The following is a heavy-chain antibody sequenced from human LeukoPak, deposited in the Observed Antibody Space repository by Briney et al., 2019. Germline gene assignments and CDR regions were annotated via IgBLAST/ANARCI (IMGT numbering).Heavy chain of an antibody. CDR2: ISGSGGST. CDR1: GFTFSTYA. Sequence: GGSLRLSCAASGFTFSTYAMGWVRQAPGKGLEWVSAISGSGGSTYYADSVKGRFTISRDNSKNTLYLQMNSLRAEDTAIYYCAEEGGSYWKDYWGQGTLVTVSS. D-gene: IGHD1-26*01. CDR3: AEEGGSYWKDY. J-gene: IGHJ4*02. V-gene: IGHV3-23*01.